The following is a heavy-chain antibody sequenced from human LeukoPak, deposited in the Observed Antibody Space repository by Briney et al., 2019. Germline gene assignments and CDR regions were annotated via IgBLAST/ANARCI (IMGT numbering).Heavy chain of an antibody. Sequence: PSETLSLTCTVSGGSISSSSYYWGWIRQPPGKGLEWIGSIYYSGSTYYNPSLKSRVTISVDTSKNQFSLKLSSVTAADTAVYYCARPHKTGIDYWGQGTLVTVSS. V-gene: IGHV4-39*01. CDR3: ARPHKTGIDY. J-gene: IGHJ4*02. CDR2: IYYSGST. CDR1: GGSISSSSYY. D-gene: IGHD1-14*01.